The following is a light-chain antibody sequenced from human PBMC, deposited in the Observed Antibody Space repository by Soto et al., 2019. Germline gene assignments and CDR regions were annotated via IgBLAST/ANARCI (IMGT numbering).Light chain of an antibody. CDR3: MCYAGGNHWV. J-gene: IGLJ3*02. CDR1: SXDVGTHGY. CDR2: DVT. Sequence: QSVLTQPPSASRSPGQSINISCTGTSXDVGTHGYVSWYQQHAGKAPKLMIYDVTKRPSGVPDRFSGSKSANTASLTVSGLQAEDEADYSCMCYAGGNHWVFGGGTKFTVL. V-gene: IGLV2-8*01.